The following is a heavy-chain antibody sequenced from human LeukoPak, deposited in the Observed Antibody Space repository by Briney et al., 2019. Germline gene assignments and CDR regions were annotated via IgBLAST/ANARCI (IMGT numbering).Heavy chain of an antibody. CDR3: AREGLDCSGGSCYLRPFDY. J-gene: IGHJ4*02. CDR1: GYTFTSYG. D-gene: IGHD2-15*01. V-gene: IGHV1-18*01. Sequence: GASVKVSCKASGYTFTSYGISWVRQAPGQGLEWMGWISAYNGNTNYAQKLQGRVTMTTDTSTSTAYMELRSLRSDDTAVYYCAREGLDCSGGSCYLRPFDYWGQGTLVTVSS. CDR2: ISAYNGNT.